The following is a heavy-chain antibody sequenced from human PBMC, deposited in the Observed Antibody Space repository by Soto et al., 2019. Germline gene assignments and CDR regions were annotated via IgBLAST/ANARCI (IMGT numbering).Heavy chain of an antibody. Sequence: GESLKISCKGSGYSFTIYWIGWVRQMPGKGLEWMGIIYPGDSDTRYSPSFQGQVTISADKSISTAYLQWSSLKASDTAMYYCARTSAAGKYYDGMDVWGQGTTVTVSS. CDR1: GYSFTIYW. J-gene: IGHJ6*02. V-gene: IGHV5-51*01. D-gene: IGHD6-13*01. CDR2: IYPGDSDT. CDR3: ARTSAAGKYYDGMDV.